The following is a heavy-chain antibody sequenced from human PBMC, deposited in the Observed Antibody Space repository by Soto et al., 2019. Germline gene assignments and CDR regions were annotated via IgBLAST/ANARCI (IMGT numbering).Heavy chain of an antibody. CDR1: GFTFSSYA. CDR3: AKDQGGGYCSSTSCYTTDYYYYGMDV. J-gene: IGHJ6*02. CDR2: ISGSGGST. D-gene: IGHD2-2*02. V-gene: IGHV3-23*01. Sequence: GGSLRLSCAASGFTFSSYAMSWVRQAPWKGLEWVSAISGSGGSTYYADSVKGRFTISRDNSKNTLYLQMNSLRAEDTAVYYCAKDQGGGYCSSTSCYTTDYYYYGMDVWGQGTTVTVSS.